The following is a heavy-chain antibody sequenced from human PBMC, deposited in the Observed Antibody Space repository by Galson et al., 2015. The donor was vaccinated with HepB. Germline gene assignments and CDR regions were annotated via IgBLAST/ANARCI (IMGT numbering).Heavy chain of an antibody. V-gene: IGHV3-30*04. CDR3: ARSSLGYSSGWDHFDY. Sequence: SLRLSCAASGFTFSSYAMHWVRQAPGKGLEWVAVISYDGSNKYYADSVKGRFTISRDNSKNTLYLQMNSLRAEDTAVYYCARSSLGYSSGWDHFDYWGQGTLVTVSS. CDR1: GFTFSSYA. D-gene: IGHD6-19*01. J-gene: IGHJ4*02. CDR2: ISYDGSNK.